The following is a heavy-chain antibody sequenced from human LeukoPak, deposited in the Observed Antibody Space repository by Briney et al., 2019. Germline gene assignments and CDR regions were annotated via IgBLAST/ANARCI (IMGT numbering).Heavy chain of an antibody. Sequence: GGSLRLSCAASGFTFSSYAMSWVRQAPGKGLEWVSGTSGSGDNRYYADSVKGRFTISRDNSKNTLYVQVNSLGTEDTAAYYCAKGSYYDSSGSFYFDYWGQGTLVTVSS. V-gene: IGHV3-23*01. CDR3: AKGSYYDSSGSFYFDY. D-gene: IGHD3-22*01. CDR2: TSGSGDNR. CDR1: GFTFSSYA. J-gene: IGHJ4*02.